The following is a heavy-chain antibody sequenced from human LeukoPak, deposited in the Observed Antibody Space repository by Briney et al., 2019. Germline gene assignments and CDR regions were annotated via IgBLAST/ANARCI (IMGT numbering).Heavy chain of an antibody. CDR3: AREWNYETNGYFFYY. V-gene: IGHV1-69*01. CDR1: GGTFSSYA. Sequence: SVKVSCKASGGTFSSYAISWVRQAPGQGLEWMGGIIPIFGTANYAQKFQGRVTITADESTSTVYMELNSLRFEDTAVYYCAREWNYETNGYFFYYWGQGTLVTVSS. J-gene: IGHJ4*02. CDR2: IIPIFGTA. D-gene: IGHD3-22*01.